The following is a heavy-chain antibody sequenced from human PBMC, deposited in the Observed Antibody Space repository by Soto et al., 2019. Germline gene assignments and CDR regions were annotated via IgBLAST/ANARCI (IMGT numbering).Heavy chain of an antibody. Sequence: QVQLQESGPGLVKPSGTLSLTCAVSGGSISSSNWWSWVRQPPGKGLEWIGEIYHSGSTNYNPSRKRRVSISVDKSKYPFSLKLSSVTAADTAVYYCARDGCTNGVCYNFDYWGQGTLVTVSS. J-gene: IGHJ4*02. CDR2: IYHSGST. CDR3: ARDGCTNGVCYNFDY. CDR1: GGSISSSNW. D-gene: IGHD2-8*01. V-gene: IGHV4-4*02.